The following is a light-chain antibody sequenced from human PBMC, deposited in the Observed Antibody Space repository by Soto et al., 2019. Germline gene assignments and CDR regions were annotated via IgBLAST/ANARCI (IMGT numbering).Light chain of an antibody. CDR1: QSISSW. J-gene: IGKJ1*01. Sequence: DIQMTQSPSALSASVGDRATITCRASQSISSWLAWYQQKPGKAPKLLIYDASALPRGVPSRFSGSGSGTKITLTIASLQPDDFATYYCQQYETFSGTFGPGTKVDIK. V-gene: IGKV1-5*01. CDR2: DAS. CDR3: QQYETFSGT.